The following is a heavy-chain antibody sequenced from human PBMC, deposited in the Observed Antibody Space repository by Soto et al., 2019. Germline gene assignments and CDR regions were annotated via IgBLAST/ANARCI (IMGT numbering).Heavy chain of an antibody. Sequence: QVQLQQWGAGLSKHSETLSLTCAVYVGAFSGYYWSWIRQPPGKGLEWIGEINHSGSTNYNPSLTGQVTISVDTSKNQFSLQQSSGTSADTAVYYWARNYSSSGSPFEYWGQGTLVTVSS. CDR3: ARNYSSSGSPFEY. V-gene: IGHV4-34*01. D-gene: IGHD6-13*01. J-gene: IGHJ4*02. CDR1: VGAFSGYY. CDR2: INHSGST.